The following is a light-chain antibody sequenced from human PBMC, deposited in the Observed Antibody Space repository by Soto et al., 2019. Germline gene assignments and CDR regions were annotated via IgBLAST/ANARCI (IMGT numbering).Light chain of an antibody. CDR1: QSVNRN. CDR2: DAS. J-gene: IGKJ4*01. CDR3: QQYNNWPLT. Sequence: EIVMTQSPATLSVSPGERATLSCRASQSVNRNLAWYQQKPGQTPRLLIYDASSTATGIPARFSGSGSGTDFTLTISSLQSEDFAVYYCQQYNNWPLTFGGGTNVEIK. V-gene: IGKV3-15*01.